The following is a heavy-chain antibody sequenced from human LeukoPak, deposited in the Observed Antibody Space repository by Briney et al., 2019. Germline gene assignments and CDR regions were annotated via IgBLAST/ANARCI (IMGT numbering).Heavy chain of an antibody. CDR3: ARDLYCGGDCYGGYFDY. J-gene: IGHJ4*02. CDR1: GYTFTSYY. V-gene: IGHV1-46*01. Sequence: ASVKVSCKASGYTFTSYYMHWVRQAPGQGLEWMGIINPSGGSTSYAQKFQGRVTMTRDTSTSTVYMELSSLRSEDTAVYYCARDLYCGGDCYGGYFDYWGQGTLVTVSS. CDR2: INPSGGST. D-gene: IGHD2-21*01.